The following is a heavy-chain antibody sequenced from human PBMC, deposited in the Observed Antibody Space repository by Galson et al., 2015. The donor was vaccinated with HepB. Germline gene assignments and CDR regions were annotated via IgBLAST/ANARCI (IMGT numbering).Heavy chain of an antibody. D-gene: IGHD2-2*01. J-gene: IGHJ3*01. V-gene: IGHV3-64D*06. CDR3: AKSGDCSIVDCFHAFDV. CDR1: GFMFSTYT. CDR2: ISSNGRST. Sequence: SLRLSCAASGFMFSTYTMRWVRQAPGKGLECVSTISSNGRSTYYAASVRGRFTISRDRSKNTLYLEMGSLRTEDTAMYYCAKSGDCSIVDCFHAFDVWGQGTMVTVSS.